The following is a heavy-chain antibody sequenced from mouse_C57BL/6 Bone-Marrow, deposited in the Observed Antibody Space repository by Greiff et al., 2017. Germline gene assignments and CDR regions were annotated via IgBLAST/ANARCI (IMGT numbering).Heavy chain of an antibody. CDR3: ARDRDGYDGYYYAMDY. D-gene: IGHD2-2*01. CDR1: GYTFTSYW. J-gene: IGHJ4*01. V-gene: IGHV1-69*01. Sequence: VQLQQPGAELVMPGASVKLSCKASGYTFTSYWMHWVKQRPGQGLEWIGELDPSDSYTNYNQKFKGKSTLTVAKSSSTAYMQLSSLTSEDSAVYYCARDRDGYDGYYYAMDYWGQGTSVTVSS. CDR2: LDPSDSYT.